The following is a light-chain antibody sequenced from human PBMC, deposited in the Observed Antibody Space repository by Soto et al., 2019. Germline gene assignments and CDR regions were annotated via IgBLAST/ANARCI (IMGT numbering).Light chain of an antibody. CDR3: QQYNNWPPLT. V-gene: IGKV3-15*01. CDR1: QSVSSN. Sequence: EIVLTQSPGTLSLSPGGRATLSCRASQSVSSNLAWYQQKPGQAPRLLIYGASTRATGIPARFSGSGSGTEFTLTISSLQSEDFAVYYCQQYNNWPPLTFGGGTKVDI. CDR2: GAS. J-gene: IGKJ4*01.